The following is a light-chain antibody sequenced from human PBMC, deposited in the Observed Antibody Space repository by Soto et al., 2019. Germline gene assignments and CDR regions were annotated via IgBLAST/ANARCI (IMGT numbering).Light chain of an antibody. Sequence: QSVLTQPASVSGSPGQSITISCTGTSSDVGGYNYVSWYQQHPGKAPKLMIYEVSNRPSGVPDRFSGSKSGTSASLAITRLQAEDEADYYCQSYDISLHNYVFGTGTKVTV. CDR1: SSDVGGYNY. J-gene: IGLJ1*01. CDR3: QSYDISLHNYV. V-gene: IGLV2-14*03. CDR2: EVS.